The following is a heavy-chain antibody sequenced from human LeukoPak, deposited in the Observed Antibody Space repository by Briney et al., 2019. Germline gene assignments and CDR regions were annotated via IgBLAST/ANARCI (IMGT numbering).Heavy chain of an antibody. CDR1: GGTFTNYA. J-gene: IGHJ4*02. V-gene: IGHV1-69*05. Sequence: SVKVSCKASGGTFTNYAFNWVRQAPGQGLEWMGRIIPIFDSAHYAQRFQGRITITTDESSTTAYMTLSSLTSDNTAVYYCASQDASIYSESSTSPTYSDWGQGTLVTVSS. D-gene: IGHD3-22*01. CDR3: ASQDASIYSESSTSPTYSD. CDR2: IIPIFDSA.